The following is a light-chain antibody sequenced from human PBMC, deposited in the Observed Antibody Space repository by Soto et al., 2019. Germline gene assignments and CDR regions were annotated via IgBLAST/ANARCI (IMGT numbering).Light chain of an antibody. CDR3: QQFGSSPIT. CDR1: QSVSSTY. CDR2: GVS. V-gene: IGKV3-20*01. J-gene: IGKJ5*01. Sequence: ELVLTQSPGTLSLSPGGRATLSCRASQSVSSTYLAWYQQKPGQAPRLLIYGVSNRATGIPDRFSGSGSGTDFTLTISRLEPEDSAVYYCQQFGSSPITFGQGIRLEIK.